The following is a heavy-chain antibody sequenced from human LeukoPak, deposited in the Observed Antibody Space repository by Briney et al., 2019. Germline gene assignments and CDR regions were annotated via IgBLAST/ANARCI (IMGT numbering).Heavy chain of an antibody. CDR3: ARARYWGIYSSSSYYYYYMDV. CDR2: IYTSGST. J-gene: IGHJ6*03. Sequence: SETLSLTCAVYGGSFSGYYWSWIRQPAGKGLEWIGRIYTSGSTNYNPSLKSRVTMSVDTSKNQFSLKLSSVTAADTAVYYCARARYWGIYSSSSYYYYYMDVWGKGTTVTVSS. D-gene: IGHD6-13*01. CDR1: GGSFSGYY. V-gene: IGHV4-59*10.